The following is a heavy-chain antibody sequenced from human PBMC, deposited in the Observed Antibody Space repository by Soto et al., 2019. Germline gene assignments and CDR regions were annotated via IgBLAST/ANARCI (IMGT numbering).Heavy chain of an antibody. V-gene: IGHV3-30*18. J-gene: IGHJ6*02. D-gene: IGHD3-10*01. CDR1: GFTVSSYC. CDR3: AKGAHYYGSGSYSYYYYYGMDV. CDR2: ISYDGSNK. Sequence: PXGSLRLSCAASGFTVSSYCMHWVRQAPGKGLEWVAVISYDGSNKYYADSVKGRFTISRDNSKNTLYLQMNSLRAEDTAVYYCAKGAHYYGSGSYSYYYYYGMDVWGQGTTVTVSS.